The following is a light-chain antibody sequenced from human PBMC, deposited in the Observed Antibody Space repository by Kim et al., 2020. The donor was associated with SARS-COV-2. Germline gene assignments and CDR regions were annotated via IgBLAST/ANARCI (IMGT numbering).Light chain of an antibody. J-gene: IGLJ3*02. CDR1: NNNIGDQG. CDR3: SAWDSSLGTWV. V-gene: IGLV10-54*01. Sequence: QTATLTCTGNNNNIGDQGAAWLRQHQGHPPKLLSYRSNNRPSGISERLSASRSGSTASLTITGLQPEDEADYYCSAWDSSLGTWVFGGGTKLTVL. CDR2: RSN.